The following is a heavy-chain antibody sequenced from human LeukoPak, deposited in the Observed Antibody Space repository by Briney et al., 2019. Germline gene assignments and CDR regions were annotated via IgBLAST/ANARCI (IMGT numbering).Heavy chain of an antibody. CDR1: GGSISSYY. CDR2: IYYSGST. Sequence: SETLSLTCTVSGGSISSYYWSWIRQPPGKGLEWLGYIYYSGSTNYNPSLKSRVTISVDTSKNQFSLKLSSVTAADTAVYYCARAITGTTLIYYYYYMDVWGKGTTVTVSS. D-gene: IGHD1-20*01. V-gene: IGHV4-59*01. J-gene: IGHJ6*03. CDR3: ARAITGTTLIYYYYYMDV.